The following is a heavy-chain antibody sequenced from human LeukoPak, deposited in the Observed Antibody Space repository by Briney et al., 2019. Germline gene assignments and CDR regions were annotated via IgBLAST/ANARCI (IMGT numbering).Heavy chain of an antibody. CDR2: ISYDGSNK. V-gene: IGHV3-30*18. J-gene: IGHJ3*02. CDR3: AKDYCSSTSCYLWSFDI. CDR1: GFTFSSYG. Sequence: GGSLRLSCAASGFTFSSYGMHWVRQAPGKGLEWVAVISYDGSNKYYADSVKGRFTISRDNSKNTLYLQMNSLRAEDTAVYYCAKDYCSSTSCYLWSFDIWGQGTMVTVSS. D-gene: IGHD2-2*01.